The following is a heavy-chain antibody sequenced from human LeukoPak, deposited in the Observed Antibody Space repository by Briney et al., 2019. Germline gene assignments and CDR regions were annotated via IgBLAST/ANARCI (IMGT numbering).Heavy chain of an antibody. J-gene: IGHJ4*02. V-gene: IGHV3-30-3*01. D-gene: IGHD2-15*01. CDR1: GFTSSSYA. Sequence: GGSLRLSCAASGFTSSSYAMHWVRQAPGKGLEWVAVISYDGSNKYYADSVKGRFTISRDNSKNTLYLQMNSLRAEDTAVYYCARAGLCIVNCSGGSCSPYWGQGTLVTVSS. CDR3: ARAGLCIVNCSGGSCSPY. CDR2: ISYDGSNK.